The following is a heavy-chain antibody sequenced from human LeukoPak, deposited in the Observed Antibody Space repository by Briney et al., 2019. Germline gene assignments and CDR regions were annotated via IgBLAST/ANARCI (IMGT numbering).Heavy chain of an antibody. J-gene: IGHJ4*02. CDR1: GFTFSSYA. CDR2: ISGSGGST. D-gene: IGHD3-22*01. Sequence: GGSLRLSCAASGFTFSSYAMSWVRQAPGKGLELVSAISGSGGSTYYADSVKGRFTFARDNSKNTLYLQMNSLRAEDTAVYYCAKGSYYDRSGYLSYSNFDYWGPGTLVTVSS. V-gene: IGHV3-23*01. CDR3: AKGSYYDRSGYLSYSNFDY.